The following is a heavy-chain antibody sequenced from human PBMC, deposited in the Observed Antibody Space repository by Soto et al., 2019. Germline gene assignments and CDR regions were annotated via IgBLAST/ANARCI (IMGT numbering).Heavy chain of an antibody. V-gene: IGHV1-69*01. CDR2: IIPIPGTA. CDR1: GGTFGSYA. D-gene: IGHD2-2*01. CDR3: ARSQGSSTSLEIYYYYYYGMDV. J-gene: IGHJ6*02. Sequence: QVQLVQSGAEVKKPGSSVKVSCTASGGTFGSYAISWVRQAPGQGLEWMGGIIPIPGTANYAQKFQGRGTMAADESTSTAYMELSSLRSEDTAVYYCARSQGSSTSLEIYYYYYYGMDVWGQGTTVTVSS.